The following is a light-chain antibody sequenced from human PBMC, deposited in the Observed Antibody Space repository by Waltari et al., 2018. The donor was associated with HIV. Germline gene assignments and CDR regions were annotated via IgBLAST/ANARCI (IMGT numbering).Light chain of an antibody. CDR1: VSDIGTYNL. J-gene: IGLJ1*01. V-gene: IGLV2-23*02. CDR2: EVS. Sequence: HSGLTQPASVSGSPGQSITISCGGSVSDIGTYNLFSWYQQFPGKAPKLIISEVSKRPSAVPDRFSGSKSGNTASLTISGLQSGDEADYFCCSYAGHNTLFVFGSGT. CDR3: CSYAGHNTLFV.